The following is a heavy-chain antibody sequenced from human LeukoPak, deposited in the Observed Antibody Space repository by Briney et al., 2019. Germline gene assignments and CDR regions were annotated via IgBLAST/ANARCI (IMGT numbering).Heavy chain of an antibody. CDR2: ISSSSTI. D-gene: IGHD4-23*01. CDR3: ARETTVDTFGY. Sequence: GGSLRLSCAASGFTFSSYSMNWVRQAPGKGLEWVSYISSSSTIYYADSVKGRFTISRDNAKNSLYLQMNSLSAEDTAVYYCARETTVDTFGYWGQGTLVTVSS. CDR1: GFTFSSYS. V-gene: IGHV3-48*04. J-gene: IGHJ4*02.